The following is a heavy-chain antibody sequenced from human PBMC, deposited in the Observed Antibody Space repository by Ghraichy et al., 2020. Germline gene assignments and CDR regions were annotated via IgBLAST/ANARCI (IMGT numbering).Heavy chain of an antibody. CDR1: GYTFTSYG. CDR2: ISAYNGNT. J-gene: IGHJ3*02. Sequence: SVKVSCKASGYTFTSYGISWVRQAPGQGLEWMGWISAYNGNTNYAQKLQGRVTMTTDTSTSTAYMELRSLRSDDTAVYYCARGMTYYYDSSGFGDAFDIWGQGTMVTVSS. CDR3: ARGMTYYYDSSGFGDAFDI. D-gene: IGHD3-22*01. V-gene: IGHV1-18*01.